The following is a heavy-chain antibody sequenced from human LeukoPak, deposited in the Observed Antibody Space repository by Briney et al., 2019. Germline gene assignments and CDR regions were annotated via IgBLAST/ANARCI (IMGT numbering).Heavy chain of an antibody. CDR3: AKGGYYDSSGYWGLDYFDY. J-gene: IGHJ4*02. CDR2: ISGSGGST. V-gene: IGHV3-23*01. D-gene: IGHD3-22*01. Sequence: GGSLRLPCAASGFTFSSYAMSWVRQAPGKGLEWVSAISGSGGSTYYADSVKGRFTISRDNSKNTLYLQMNSLRAEDTAVYYCAKGGYYDSSGYWGLDYFDYWGQGTLVTVSS. CDR1: GFTFSSYA.